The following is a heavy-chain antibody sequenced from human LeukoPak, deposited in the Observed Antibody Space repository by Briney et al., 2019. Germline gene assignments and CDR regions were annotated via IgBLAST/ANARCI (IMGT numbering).Heavy chain of an antibody. CDR1: GYTFTNYG. V-gene: IGHV1-2*02. CDR3: ARDRLELRTFGADGYMDV. J-gene: IGHJ6*03. D-gene: IGHD1-7*01. Sequence: ASVKVSCKASGYTFTNYGITWVRQAPGQGLEWMGWINPNSGGTNYAQKFQGRVTMTRDTSISTAYMELSRLRSDDTAVYYCARDRLELRTFGADGYMDVWGKGTTVTVSS. CDR2: INPNSGGT.